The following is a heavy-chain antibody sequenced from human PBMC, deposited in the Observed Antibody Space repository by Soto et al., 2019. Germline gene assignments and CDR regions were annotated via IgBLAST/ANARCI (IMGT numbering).Heavy chain of an antibody. V-gene: IGHV3-23*03. CDR3: ARRTNGYFGY. J-gene: IGHJ4*02. CDR1: GFTFSDYT. D-gene: IGHD2-8*01. CDR2: ILSDYNT. Sequence: PGGSLRLSCAASGFTFSDYTMSWVHQAPGQVLECISVILSDYNTFYSGSVRGRFTISRDNSKNTLYLQMNSLRAEDTAIYYCARRTNGYFGYWGQGALVTVSS.